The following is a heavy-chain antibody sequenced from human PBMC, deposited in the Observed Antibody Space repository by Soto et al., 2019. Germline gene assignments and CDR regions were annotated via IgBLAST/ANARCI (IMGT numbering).Heavy chain of an antibody. CDR1: GGSISSGGYY. CDR2: IYYSGST. CDR3: ARTKGRRVYFEY. J-gene: IGHJ4*02. D-gene: IGHD2-8*01. V-gene: IGHV4-31*03. Sequence: KTSETLSLTCTVSGGSISSGGYYWSWIRQHPGKGLEWIGYIYYSGSTYYNPSLKSRVTISVDTSKNQFSLKLSSVTAADTAVYYCARTKGRRVYFEYWGQGTLVTVSS.